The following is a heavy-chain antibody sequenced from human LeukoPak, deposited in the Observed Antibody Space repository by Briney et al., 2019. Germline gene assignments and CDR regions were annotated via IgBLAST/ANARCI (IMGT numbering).Heavy chain of an antibody. V-gene: IGHV3-30-3*01. CDR3: ARDTSNLSCMDV. D-gene: IGHD2-2*01. J-gene: IGHJ6*02. Sequence: PGGSLRLSCAASGFTFSSYAMHWVRQAPGKGLEWVAVISYDGSNKYYADSVKGRFTISRDNSKNTLYLQMNSLRAEDTAVYYCARDTSNLSCMDVWGQGTTVTVSS. CDR1: GFTFSSYA. CDR2: ISYDGSNK.